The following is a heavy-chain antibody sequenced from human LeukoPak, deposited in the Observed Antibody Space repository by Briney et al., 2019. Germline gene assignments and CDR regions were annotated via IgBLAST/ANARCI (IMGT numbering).Heavy chain of an antibody. CDR1: GFTFSNYN. V-gene: IGHV3-21*01. D-gene: IGHD3-10*01. J-gene: IGHJ4*02. CDR2: ISDSSGNI. CDR3: ARDGHYGSGGFSSDY. Sequence: GGSLRLSCAASGFTFSNYNMNWVRQAPGKGLEWVASISDSSGNIFYADSVKGRFTVSRDNAKKSLYLQMNSLRVEDTAVYYCARDGHYGSGGFSSDYWGQGTLVTVPS.